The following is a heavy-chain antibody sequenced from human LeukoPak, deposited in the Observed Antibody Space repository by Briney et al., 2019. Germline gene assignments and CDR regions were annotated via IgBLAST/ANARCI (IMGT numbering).Heavy chain of an antibody. CDR2: IHYSGIT. J-gene: IGHJ3*02. D-gene: IGHD5-18*01. Sequence: SETLSLTCTVSGGSIRSNTNYWGWNSSNYWGWIRQPPGKGLEWIGSIHYSGITYYSPSLQSRLTISVDASKNQFSLKVTSVSATDTALYYCARQRDTASVGAFDIWGQGTMVTVSS. CDR1: GGSIRSNTNYWGWNSSNY. CDR3: ARQRDTASVGAFDI. V-gene: IGHV4-39*01.